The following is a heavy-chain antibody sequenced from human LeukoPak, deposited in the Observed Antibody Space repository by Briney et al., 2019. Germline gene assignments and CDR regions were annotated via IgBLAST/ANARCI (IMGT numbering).Heavy chain of an antibody. CDR1: GFTFSSYG. D-gene: IGHD3-3*01. CDR2: IRYDGSNK. J-gene: IGHJ4*02. CDR3: AKGAGSRDFGVVNY. Sequence: GGSLRLSCAASGFTFSSYGMHWVRQAPGKGLEWVAFIRYDGSNKYYADSVKGRFTISRDNSKNTLYLQMNSLRAEDTAVYYCAKGAGSRDFGVVNYWGQGTLVTVSS. V-gene: IGHV3-30*02.